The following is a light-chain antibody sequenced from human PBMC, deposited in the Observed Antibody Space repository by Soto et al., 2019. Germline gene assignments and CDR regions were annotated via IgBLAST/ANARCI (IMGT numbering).Light chain of an antibody. Sequence: QSALTQPASVSGSPGQSITISCTGTSSDVGAYNYVSWFQQHPGKAPTLIISEVSNRPSGVSNRFSGSKSGNAASLTISGRQAEYEADYFCFSFTTDWTHVFGTGTKLTVL. J-gene: IGLJ1*01. CDR1: SSDVGAYNY. CDR2: EVS. CDR3: FSFTTDWTHV. V-gene: IGLV2-14*01.